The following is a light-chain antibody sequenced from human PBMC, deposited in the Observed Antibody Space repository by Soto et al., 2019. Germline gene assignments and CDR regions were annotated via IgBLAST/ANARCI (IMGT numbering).Light chain of an antibody. CDR3: QQLNTYPLT. Sequence: IQLTQSPSSLSASVGDRVTITCRASQGISSYLAWYQQKPGKAPNLLIYAASTLQSGVPSRFSGSGSGTDFTLTISSLQPGDFATYYCQQLNTYPLTFGPGTKVDIK. J-gene: IGKJ3*01. CDR2: AAS. V-gene: IGKV1-9*01. CDR1: QGISSY.